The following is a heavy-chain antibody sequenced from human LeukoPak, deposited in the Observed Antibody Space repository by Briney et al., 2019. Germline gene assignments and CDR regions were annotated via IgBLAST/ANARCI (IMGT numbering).Heavy chain of an antibody. Sequence: SETLSLTCTVSGGSISSYYWSWIRQPPGKGLEWSGYIYYSGSTNYNPSLKSRVTISVDTSKNQFSLKLSSVTAADTAVYYCARDGAVVPAAKGYYYMDVWGKGATVTVSS. V-gene: IGHV4-59*01. CDR1: GGSISSYY. D-gene: IGHD2-2*01. CDR2: IYYSGST. CDR3: ARDGAVVPAAKGYYYMDV. J-gene: IGHJ6*03.